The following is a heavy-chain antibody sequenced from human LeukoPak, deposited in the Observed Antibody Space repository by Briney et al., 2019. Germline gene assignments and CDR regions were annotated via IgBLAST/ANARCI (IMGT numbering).Heavy chain of an antibody. CDR3: ARIMITFGGVIVSFDY. CDR1: GYSISSGYY. Sequence: SETLSLTCAVSGYSISSGYYWGWIRQPPGKGLEWIGSIYHSGSTYYNPSLKSRVTISVDTSKNQFSLKLSSVTAADTAVYHCARIMITFGGVIVSFDYWGQGTLVTVSS. D-gene: IGHD3-16*02. V-gene: IGHV4-38-2*01. CDR2: IYHSGST. J-gene: IGHJ4*02.